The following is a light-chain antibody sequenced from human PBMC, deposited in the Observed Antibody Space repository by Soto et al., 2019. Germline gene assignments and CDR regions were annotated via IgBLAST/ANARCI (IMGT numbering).Light chain of an antibody. CDR1: SSDVGRYNY. CDR2: EVS. Sequence: QSALTQPPSASGSPGQSVTISCTGTSSDVGRYNYVSWYQQHPGKAPKLMIYEVSKRPSGVSVRFSASKSGATASLTISGLLPEDEAVYFCCTYAGHVPKFGGGTKLTVL. CDR3: CTYAGHVPK. J-gene: IGLJ2*01. V-gene: IGLV2-8*01.